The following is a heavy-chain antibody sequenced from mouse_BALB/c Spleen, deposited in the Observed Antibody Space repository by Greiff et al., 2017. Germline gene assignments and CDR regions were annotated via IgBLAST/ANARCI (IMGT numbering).Heavy chain of an antibody. CDR3: ARTSNSSGYDYYAMDY. Sequence: LQQSGAELMKPGASVKISCKATGYTFSSYWIEWVKQRPGHGLEWIGEILPGSGSTNYNEKFKGKATFTADTSSNTAYMQLSSLTSEDSAVYYCARTSNSSGYDYYAMDYWGQGTSVTVSS. D-gene: IGHD3-1*01. CDR2: ILPGSGST. V-gene: IGHV1-9*01. J-gene: IGHJ4*01. CDR1: GYTFSSYW.